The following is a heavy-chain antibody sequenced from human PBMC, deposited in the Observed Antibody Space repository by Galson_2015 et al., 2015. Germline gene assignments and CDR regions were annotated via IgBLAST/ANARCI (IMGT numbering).Heavy chain of an antibody. D-gene: IGHD2-2*02. Sequence: ETLSLTCAVSGGSISSSSYYWGWIRQPPGKGLEWIGSIYYSGSTYYDPSLKSRVTISVDTSKNQFSLKLSSVTAADTAVYYCARSCSSTSCYTRFDYWGQGTLVTVSS. CDR1: GGSISSSSYY. V-gene: IGHV4-39*01. CDR2: IYYSGST. CDR3: ARSCSSTSCYTRFDY. J-gene: IGHJ4*02.